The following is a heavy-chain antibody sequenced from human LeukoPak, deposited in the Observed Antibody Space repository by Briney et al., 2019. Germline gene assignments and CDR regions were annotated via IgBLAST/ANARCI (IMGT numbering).Heavy chain of an antibody. V-gene: IGHV4-31*03. CDR2: IYYSGST. D-gene: IGHD1-26*01. J-gene: IGHJ4*02. CDR1: GGSISSGGYC. CDR3: ASTSIRSGN. Sequence: SQTLSLTCTVSGGSISSGGYCWSWIRQHPGKGLEWIGYIYYSGSTYYNPSLKSRVTISVDTSKNQFSLKLSSVTAADTAVYYCASTSIRSGNWGQGTLVTVSS.